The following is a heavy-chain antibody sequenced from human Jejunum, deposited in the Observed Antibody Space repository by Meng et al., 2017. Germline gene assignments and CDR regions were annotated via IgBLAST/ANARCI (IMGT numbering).Heavy chain of an antibody. CDR3: ATEYHSGHEH. J-gene: IGHJ4*02. D-gene: IGHD5-12*01. CDR1: GFTFSAYY. Sequence: VESGGGLVKPGRSLILSCAASGFTFSAYYMAWLRQAPGKGLEWISKIPTSSSLTYYADSVKGRFTISRDNAKNSLYLQLNSLRAEDTALYYCATEYHSGHEHWGQGTLVTVSS. CDR2: IPTSSSLT. V-gene: IGHV3-11*04.